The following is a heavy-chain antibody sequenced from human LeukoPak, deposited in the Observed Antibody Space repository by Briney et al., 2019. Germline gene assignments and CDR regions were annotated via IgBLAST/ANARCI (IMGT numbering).Heavy chain of an antibody. Sequence: SETLSLTCTVSGGSISNYYWSWIRQPPGKGLEWIGEINHYGSTNYNPSLKSRITISVDTSKNQFSLKLSSVTAADTAVYYCARGRWVRVFDYWGQGTLVTVSS. CDR3: ARGRWVRVFDY. D-gene: IGHD4-23*01. J-gene: IGHJ4*02. V-gene: IGHV4-34*01. CDR2: INHYGST. CDR1: GGSISNYY.